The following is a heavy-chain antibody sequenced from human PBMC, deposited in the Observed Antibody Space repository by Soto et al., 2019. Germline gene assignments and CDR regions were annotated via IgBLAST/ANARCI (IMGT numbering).Heavy chain of an antibody. CDR1: GFTFSSYD. CDR3: ARAGCSGSAYYYHGMDV. CDR2: IGTAGDT. Sequence: GGSLRLSCAASGFTFSSYDMHWVRQATGKGLEWVSAIGTAGDTYYPGYVEGRFTISRENAKNSLYLQMNSLRAGDTAVYYCARAGCSGSAYYYHGMDVWGQGTTVTVSS. D-gene: IGHD3-10*02. V-gene: IGHV3-13*01. J-gene: IGHJ6*02.